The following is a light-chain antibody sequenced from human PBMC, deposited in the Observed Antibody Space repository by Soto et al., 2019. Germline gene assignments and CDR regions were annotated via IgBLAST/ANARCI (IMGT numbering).Light chain of an antibody. V-gene: IGLV1-40*01. Sequence: QSVLTQPPSVSGAPGQRVTISCTGSSSNIGAGYDVHWYQQVPGTAPKLLIYGNSDRPSGVPDRFSGSKSGNSASLAITGLQAEDEADFYCQSYDSSRSGVVFGGGTQLTVL. CDR1: SSNIGAGYD. J-gene: IGLJ2*01. CDR2: GNS. CDR3: QSYDSSRSGVV.